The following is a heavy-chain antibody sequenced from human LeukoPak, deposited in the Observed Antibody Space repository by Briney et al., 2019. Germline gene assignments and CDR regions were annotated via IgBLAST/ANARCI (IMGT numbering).Heavy chain of an antibody. V-gene: IGHV4-59*01. CDR2: IYYSGST. D-gene: IGHD4-11*01. CDR3: ARTPTVTTRGYYYYMDV. J-gene: IGHJ6*03. CDR1: GGSISSYY. Sequence: SETLSLTCTVSGGSISSYYWSWIRQPPGKGLEWIGYIYYSGSTNYNPSLKSRVTLSVDTSKNQFSLKLSSVTAADTAVYYCARTPTVTTRGYYYYMDVWGKGTTVTVSS.